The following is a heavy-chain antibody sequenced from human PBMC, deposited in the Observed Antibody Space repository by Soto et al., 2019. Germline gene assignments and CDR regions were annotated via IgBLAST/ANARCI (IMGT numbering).Heavy chain of an antibody. Sequence: GGSLRLSCAASGFTFSSYAMSWVRQAPGKGLEWVSVISGSDDSTYYADSVKGRLTISRDNSKNTLYLQMNSLRAEDTAVYYCAKRSSSSTFDYSGQGTLITVS. V-gene: IGHV3-23*01. J-gene: IGHJ4*02. CDR3: AKRSSSSTFDY. CDR1: GFTFSSYA. D-gene: IGHD6-6*01. CDR2: ISGSDDST.